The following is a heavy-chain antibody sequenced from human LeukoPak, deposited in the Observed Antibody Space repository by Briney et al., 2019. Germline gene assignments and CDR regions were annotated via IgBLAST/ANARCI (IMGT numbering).Heavy chain of an antibody. V-gene: IGHV3-23*01. D-gene: IGHD3-22*01. J-gene: IGHJ4*02. CDR1: GFTFSSYA. CDR3: AKQSRNYYDSSGYYAKTLFDY. CDR2: ISGSGGST. Sequence: GGSLRLSCAASGFTFSSYAMSWVRQAPGQGLEWVSVISGSGGSTDYADSVKGRFTISRDNSKNTLYLQMNSLRAEDTAVYYCAKQSRNYYDSSGYYAKTLFDYWGQGTLVTVSS.